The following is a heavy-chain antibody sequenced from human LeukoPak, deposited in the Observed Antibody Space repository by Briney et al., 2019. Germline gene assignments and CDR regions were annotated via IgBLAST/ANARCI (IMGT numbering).Heavy chain of an antibody. CDR2: INPSGGST. V-gene: IGHV1-46*01. CDR1: GYTFTSYG. Sequence: ASVKVSCKASGYTFTSYGISWVRQAPGQGLEWMGIINPSGGSTSYAQKFQGRVTMTRDTSTSTVYMELSSLRSEDTAVYYCAREGNNWNDEGFDYWGQGTLVTVSS. CDR3: AREGNNWNDEGFDY. D-gene: IGHD1-1*01. J-gene: IGHJ4*02.